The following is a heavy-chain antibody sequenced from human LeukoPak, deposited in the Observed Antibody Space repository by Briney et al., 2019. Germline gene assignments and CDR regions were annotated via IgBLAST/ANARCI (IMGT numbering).Heavy chain of an antibody. D-gene: IGHD2-2*01. J-gene: IGHJ3*02. Sequence: KTSETLSLTCTVSGGSISRYYWSWIRQPPGKGLEWIGYIYYSGSTYYNPSLKSRVTISVDTSKNQFSLKLSSVTAADTAVYYCASTYVVVPANDAFDIWGQGTMVTVSS. CDR3: ASTYVVVPANDAFDI. CDR1: GGSISRYY. CDR2: IYYSGST. V-gene: IGHV4-59*06.